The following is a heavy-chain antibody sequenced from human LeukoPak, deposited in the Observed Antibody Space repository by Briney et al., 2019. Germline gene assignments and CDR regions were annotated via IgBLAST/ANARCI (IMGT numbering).Heavy chain of an antibody. V-gene: IGHV4-59*01. CDR3: AMTGIAVAGLSY. D-gene: IGHD6-19*01. J-gene: IGHJ4*02. CDR2: IYYSGST. CDR1: GGSISSYY. Sequence: PSETLSLTCTVSGGSISSYYWSWIRQPPGKGLEWIGYIYYSGSTNYNPSLKSRVTISVDTSKNQFSLKLSSVTAADTAVYYCAMTGIAVAGLSYWGQGTLVTVSS.